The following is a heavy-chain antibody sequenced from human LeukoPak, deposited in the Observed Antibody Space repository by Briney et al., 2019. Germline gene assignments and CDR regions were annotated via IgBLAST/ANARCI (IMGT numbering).Heavy chain of an antibody. J-gene: IGHJ6*02. CDR3: ARSDTAMAQDYYYYGMDV. D-gene: IGHD5-18*01. Sequence: ASVKVSCKASGYTFTSYYMHWVRQAPGQGLEWMGGIIPIFGTANYAQKFQGRVTITADESTSTAYMELSGLRSEDTAVYYCARSDTAMAQDYYYYGMDVWGQGTTVTVSS. CDR1: GYTFTSYY. CDR2: IIPIFGTA. V-gene: IGHV1-69*13.